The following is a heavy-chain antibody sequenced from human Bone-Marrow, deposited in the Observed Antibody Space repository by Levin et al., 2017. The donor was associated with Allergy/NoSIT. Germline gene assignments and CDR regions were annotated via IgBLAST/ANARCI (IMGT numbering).Heavy chain of an antibody. V-gene: IGHV1-69*13. CDR1: GGTFSSYA. CDR2: IIPIFGTA. J-gene: IGHJ6*02. Sequence: SVKVSCKASGGTFSSYAISWVRQAPGQGLEWMGGIIPIFGTANYAQKFQGRVTITADESTSTAYMELSSLRSEDTAVYYCAREDRVVVRGKIPYYYGMDVWGQGTTVTVSS. CDR3: AREDRVVVRGKIPYYYGMDV. D-gene: IGHD3-10*01.